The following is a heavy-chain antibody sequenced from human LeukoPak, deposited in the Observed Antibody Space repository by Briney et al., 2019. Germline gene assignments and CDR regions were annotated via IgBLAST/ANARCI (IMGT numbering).Heavy chain of an antibody. CDR1: GFTFSSYG. J-gene: IGHJ4*02. V-gene: IGHV3-30*02. Sequence: GGSLRLSCAASGFTFSSYGMHWVRQAPGKGLEWVAFIRYDGSNKYYADSVKGRITISRDNSKNTLYLQMNSLRAEDTAVYYCAKDSKGHAVAETLDYWGQGTLVTVSS. D-gene: IGHD6-19*01. CDR3: AKDSKGHAVAETLDY. CDR2: IRYDGSNK.